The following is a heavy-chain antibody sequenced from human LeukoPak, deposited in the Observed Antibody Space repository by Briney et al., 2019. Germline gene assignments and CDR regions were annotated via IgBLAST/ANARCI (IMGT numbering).Heavy chain of an antibody. V-gene: IGHV4-34*01. Sequence: SETLSLTCAVYGGSFSDYYWSWSRQPPGKGLEWIGEINHSGSTNYNPSLKRRVTISVDTSKNQFSLKLSSVTAADTAVYYCVKQQLVPGAGFYFDYWGQGTLVTVSS. D-gene: IGHD6-13*01. CDR3: VKQQLVPGAGFYFDY. CDR1: GGSFSDYY. J-gene: IGHJ4*02. CDR2: INHSGST.